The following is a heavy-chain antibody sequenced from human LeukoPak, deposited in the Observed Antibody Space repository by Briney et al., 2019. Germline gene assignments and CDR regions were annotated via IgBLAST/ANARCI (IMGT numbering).Heavy chain of an antibody. CDR2: IYYSGST. CDR1: GGSISSGGYY. Sequence: SQTLSLTCTVSGGSISSGGYYWSWIRQHPGKGLEWIGYIYYSGSTYYNPSLKSRVTISVDTSKNQFFLKLSSVTAADTAVYYCARAVEMVRGVITVWFDYWGQGTLVTVSS. V-gene: IGHV4-31*03. D-gene: IGHD3-10*01. J-gene: IGHJ4*02. CDR3: ARAVEMVRGVITVWFDY.